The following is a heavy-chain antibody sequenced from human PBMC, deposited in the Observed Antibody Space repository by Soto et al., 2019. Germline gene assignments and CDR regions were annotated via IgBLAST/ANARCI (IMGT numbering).Heavy chain of an antibody. CDR2: ISSSSSTI. J-gene: IGHJ4*02. Sequence: EVQLVESGGGLVQPGGSLRLSCAASGFTLSSYSMNWVRQAPGKGLEWVSYISSSSSTIYYADSVKGRVTISRDNAKNSLYLQMNRLRDEDTAVYYWAREGVVGATTFYYFDFCGQGTLVTVSS. V-gene: IGHV3-48*02. CDR1: GFTLSSYS. D-gene: IGHD1-26*01. CDR3: AREGVVGATTFYYFDF.